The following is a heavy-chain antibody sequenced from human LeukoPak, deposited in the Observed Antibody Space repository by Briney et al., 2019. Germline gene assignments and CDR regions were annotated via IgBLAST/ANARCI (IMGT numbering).Heavy chain of an antibody. CDR3: AREDSGYDNNAFDI. CDR1: GFTFSSYE. Sequence: GGSLRLSCAASGFTFSSYEMNWVRQAPGKGLEWVSHISSSGSIIYYAESVKGRFTISRDNAKNSLYLQMNSLRAEDTAVYYCAREDSGYDNNAFDIWGQGTMVTVSS. J-gene: IGHJ3*02. CDR2: ISSSGSII. V-gene: IGHV3-48*03. D-gene: IGHD5-12*01.